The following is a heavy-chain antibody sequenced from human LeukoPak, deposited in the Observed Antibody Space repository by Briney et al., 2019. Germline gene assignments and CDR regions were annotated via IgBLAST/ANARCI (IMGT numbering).Heavy chain of an antibody. Sequence: GGSLRLSCAASGFTFNSHSMNWVRQAPGKGLEWVSVIYSGGSTYYADSVKGRFTISRDNSKNTLYLQMNSLRAEDTAVYYCASRWAVAAPFDYWGQGTLVTVSS. J-gene: IGHJ4*02. CDR1: GFTFNSHS. CDR2: IYSGGST. D-gene: IGHD6-19*01. V-gene: IGHV3-66*01. CDR3: ASRWAVAAPFDY.